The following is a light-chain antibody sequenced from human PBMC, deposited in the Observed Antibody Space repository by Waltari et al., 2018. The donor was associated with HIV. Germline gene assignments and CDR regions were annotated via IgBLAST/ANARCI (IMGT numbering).Light chain of an antibody. CDR1: ESLLHSSGFNY. Sequence: DIVMTQSPLYLPVTPGEPASISCRSSESLLHSSGFNYLDCYLQKPGRSPELLIYWSSHRDSGVSDRFNGSGSGTNFALKISRVEAEDVGVYFCMQSLQTPLTFGGGTRVDIK. CDR3: MQSLQTPLT. CDR2: WSS. V-gene: IGKV2-28*01. J-gene: IGKJ4*01.